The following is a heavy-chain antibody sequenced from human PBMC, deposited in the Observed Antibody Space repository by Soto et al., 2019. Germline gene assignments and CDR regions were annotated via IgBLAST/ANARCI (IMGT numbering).Heavy chain of an antibody. Sequence: QVQLVESGGGVVQPGRSLRLSCAASGFTFSSYGMHWVRQAPGKGLEWVAVISYDGSNKYYADSVKGRFTISRDNSKNTLYLQMNSLRAEDTAVYYCAKDGYGDWGQGTLVTVSS. J-gene: IGHJ4*02. CDR1: GFTFSSYG. D-gene: IGHD4-17*01. CDR2: ISYDGSNK. V-gene: IGHV3-30*18. CDR3: AKDGYGD.